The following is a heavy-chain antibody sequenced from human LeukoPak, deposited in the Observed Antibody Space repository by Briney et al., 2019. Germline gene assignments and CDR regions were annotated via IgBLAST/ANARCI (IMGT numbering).Heavy chain of an antibody. V-gene: IGHV3-30*02. CDR2: IRYDASNK. CDR3: AKDGSDIVVVAATPTNWFDP. CDR1: GFTFSSYG. D-gene: IGHD2-15*01. Sequence: PGGSLRLSCAASGFTFSSYGMHWVRQAPGKGLEWVAFIRYDASNKYYADSVKGRFTISRDNSKNTLYLQMNSLRAEDTAVYYCAKDGSDIVVVAATPTNWFDPWGQGTLVTVSS. J-gene: IGHJ5*02.